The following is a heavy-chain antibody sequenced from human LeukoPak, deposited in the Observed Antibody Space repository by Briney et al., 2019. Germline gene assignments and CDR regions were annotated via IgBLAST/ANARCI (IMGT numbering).Heavy chain of an antibody. D-gene: IGHD4-11*01. Sequence: PGGSLRLSCAASGFTFGSYWMSWVRQAPGKGLEWVANIKQDGSEKYYVDSVKGRFTISRDNAENSPSLQMNSLRAEDTAVYYCVSLDDYPSPVGYWGQGTLVTVSS. CDR3: VSLDDYPSPVGY. J-gene: IGHJ4*02. V-gene: IGHV3-7*03. CDR1: GFTFGSYW. CDR2: IKQDGSEK.